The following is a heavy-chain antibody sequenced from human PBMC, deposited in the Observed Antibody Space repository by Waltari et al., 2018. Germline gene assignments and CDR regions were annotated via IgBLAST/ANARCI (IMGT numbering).Heavy chain of an antibody. J-gene: IGHJ4*02. D-gene: IGHD6-13*01. Sequence: QVQLQQWGAGLLKPSETLSLTCAVYGGSFSGYYWSWIRQPPGKGLEWIGEINHSGSTNYNPSHKSRVTISVDTSKNQFSRKLSSGTAADTVVYYCARVSLIAAAGEGLVDYWGQGTLVTVSS. CDR3: ARVSLIAAAGEGLVDY. CDR2: INHSGST. CDR1: GGSFSGYY. V-gene: IGHV4-34*01.